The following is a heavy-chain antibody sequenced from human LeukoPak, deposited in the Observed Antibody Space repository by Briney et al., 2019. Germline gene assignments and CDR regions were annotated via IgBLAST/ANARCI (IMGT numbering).Heavy chain of an antibody. Sequence: GGSLRLSCATSGFTFSHYGMHWVRQAPGKGLEWVAVIWSDGTDKYYGDSVKGRFTISRDNSKNTVYLQMNSLRVEDTAVYYCARGSSAGASLRHDYWGQGTLVTVSS. CDR3: ARGSSAGASLRHDY. V-gene: IGHV3-33*01. CDR1: GFTFSHYG. D-gene: IGHD1-26*01. CDR2: IWSDGTDK. J-gene: IGHJ4*02.